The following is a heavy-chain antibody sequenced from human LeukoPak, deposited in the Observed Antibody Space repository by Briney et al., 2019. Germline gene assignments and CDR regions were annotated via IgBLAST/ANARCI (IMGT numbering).Heavy chain of an antibody. J-gene: IGHJ4*02. D-gene: IGHD6-6*01. CDR3: ASGRRAIIAAGLDY. CDR1: GFTVSTDH. V-gene: IGHV3-53*01. Sequence: GGSLRLSCAASGFTVSTDHMSWVRQAPGKGLEWVAVSYSGGSRYHAESVKGRFTISRDNSKNMLYLQMNSLRVEDTAVYYCASGRRAIIAAGLDYWGQGTLVTVSS. CDR2: SYSGGSR.